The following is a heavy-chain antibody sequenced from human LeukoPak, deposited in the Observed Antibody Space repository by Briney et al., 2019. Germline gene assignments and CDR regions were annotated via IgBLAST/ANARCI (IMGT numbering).Heavy chain of an antibody. CDR3: ARGPAAIWEFDY. D-gene: IGHD2-2*02. V-gene: IGHV3-74*01. CDR1: GFTFSSYW. J-gene: IGHJ4*02. Sequence: GGSLRLSCAASGFTFSSYWMHWVRQAPGKGLVWVSRIDTDGSSTSYADSVKGRFTISRDNAKNTLYLQMNSLRAEDTAVYYCARGPAAIWEFDYWGQGTLVTVSS. CDR2: IDTDGSST.